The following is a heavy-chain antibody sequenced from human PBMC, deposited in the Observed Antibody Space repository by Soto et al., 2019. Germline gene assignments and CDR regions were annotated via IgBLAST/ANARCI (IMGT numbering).Heavy chain of an antibody. Sequence: GASVKVSCKASGYTFTSYGISWVRQAPGQGLEWMGWISAYNGNTNYAQKLQGRVTMTTDTSTSTAYMELRSLRSDDTAVYYCARAELFDSSGWPTLLDYWVQGTLVTVSS. CDR1: GYTFTSYG. V-gene: IGHV1-18*01. D-gene: IGHD6-19*01. CDR2: ISAYNGNT. J-gene: IGHJ4*02. CDR3: ARAELFDSSGWPTLLDY.